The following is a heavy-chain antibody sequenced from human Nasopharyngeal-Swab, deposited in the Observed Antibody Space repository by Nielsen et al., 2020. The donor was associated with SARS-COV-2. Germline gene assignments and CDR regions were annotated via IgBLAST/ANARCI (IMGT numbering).Heavy chain of an antibody. Sequence: ASVKVSCKASGYTFTSYDINWVRQATGQGLEWMGWINTNTGNPTYAQGFTGRFVFSLDTSVSTAYLQISSLKAEDTAVYYCASGLSSGWYYYYYGMDVWGQGTTVTVSS. J-gene: IGHJ6*02. CDR2: INTNTGNP. CDR1: GYTFTSYD. D-gene: IGHD6-19*01. CDR3: ASGLSSGWYYYYYGMDV. V-gene: IGHV7-4-1*02.